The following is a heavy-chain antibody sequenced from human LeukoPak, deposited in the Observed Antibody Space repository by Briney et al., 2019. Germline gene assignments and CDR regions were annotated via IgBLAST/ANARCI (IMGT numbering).Heavy chain of an antibody. D-gene: IGHD3-22*01. J-gene: IGHJ3*02. CDR1: GFTVSSNY. CDR3: AREVPRGYYDSSGYPKHAFDI. CDR2: IYSGGST. Sequence: GGSLRLSCAASGFTVSSNYMSWLRQAPGKGLEWVSVIYSGGSTYYADSVKGRFTISRDNSKNTLYLQMNSLRAEDTAVYYCAREVPRGYYDSSGYPKHAFDIWGQGTMVTVSS. V-gene: IGHV3-53*01.